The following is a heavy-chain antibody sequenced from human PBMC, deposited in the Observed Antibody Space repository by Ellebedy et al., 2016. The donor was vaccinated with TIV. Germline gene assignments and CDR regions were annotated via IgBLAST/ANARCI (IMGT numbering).Heavy chain of an antibody. V-gene: IGHV3-48*04. Sequence: GGSLRLXXAASGFTFSSYSMNWVRQAPGKGLEWVSYISSSSSTIYYADSVKGRFTISRDNAKNSLYLQMNSLRAEDTAVYYCARDRITARYWGQGTLVTVSS. CDR1: GFTFSSYS. J-gene: IGHJ4*02. D-gene: IGHD2-15*01. CDR3: ARDRITARY. CDR2: ISSSSSTI.